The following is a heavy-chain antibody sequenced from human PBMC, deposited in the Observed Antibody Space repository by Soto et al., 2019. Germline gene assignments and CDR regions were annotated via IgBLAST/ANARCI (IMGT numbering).Heavy chain of an antibody. D-gene: IGHD6-13*01. CDR2: IKQDGSEK. CDR3: ARVPGIYYYYYMDV. Sequence: EVQLVESGGGLVQPGGSLRLSCAASGFTFSSYWMSWVRQAPGTGLEWVANIKQDGSEKYYVDSVKGRFTISRDNAKNSLYLQMNSLRAEDTAVYYCARVPGIYYYYYMDVWGKGTTVTVSS. CDR1: GFTFSSYW. J-gene: IGHJ6*03. V-gene: IGHV3-7*01.